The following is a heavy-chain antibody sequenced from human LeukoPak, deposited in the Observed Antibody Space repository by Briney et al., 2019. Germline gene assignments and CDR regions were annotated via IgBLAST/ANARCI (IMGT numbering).Heavy chain of an antibody. CDR1: GYSFTSYW. V-gene: IGHV5-51*01. CDR2: IYPGDSDT. J-gene: IGHJ6*03. CDR3: AREERGYSYGGYYYYYMDV. Sequence: GESLKISCKGSGYSFTSYWIGWVRQMPGKGLEWMGIIYPGDSDTRYSPSFQGQVTISADKSIGTAYLQWSSLKASDTAMYYCAREERGYSYGGYYYYYMDVWGKGTTVTVSS. D-gene: IGHD5-18*01.